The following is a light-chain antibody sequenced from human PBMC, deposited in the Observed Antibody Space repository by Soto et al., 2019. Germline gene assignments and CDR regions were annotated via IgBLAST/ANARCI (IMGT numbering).Light chain of an antibody. Sequence: EIVMTQSPATLSVSPGERATLSCRASQSVSSNLAWYQQKPGQAPRLLIYGASTSATGIPARFSGSGSGTAFTLTISSMQSEDFAVYSCHQYNNWPPWTFGQGTKVEIK. CDR1: QSVSSN. CDR2: GAS. V-gene: IGKV3-15*01. J-gene: IGKJ1*01. CDR3: HQYNNWPPWT.